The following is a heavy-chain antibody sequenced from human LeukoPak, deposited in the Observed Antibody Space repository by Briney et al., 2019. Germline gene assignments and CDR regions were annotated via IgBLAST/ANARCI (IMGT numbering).Heavy chain of an antibody. V-gene: IGHV3-7*04. D-gene: IGHD1-26*01. CDR1: GFTCSSSW. CDR3: ARVASGTFYDAYDI. J-gene: IGHJ3*02. CDR2: IKQDGSEK. Sequence: PGGSLRLSCAASGFTCSSSWMSWVRQAPGKGLESVANIKQDGSEKYYVDSVKGRFTISRDNAKNSLYLQMNSLRAEDTAVYYCARVASGTFYDAYDIWGQGTRVTVSS.